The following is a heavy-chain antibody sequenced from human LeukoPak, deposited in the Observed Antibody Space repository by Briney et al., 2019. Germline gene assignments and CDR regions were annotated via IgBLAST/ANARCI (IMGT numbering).Heavy chain of an antibody. CDR1: GFTFNTYG. Sequence: GGSLRLSCAASGFTFNTYGMHWVRQAPGKGLEWVALIWGDGRNKYYTDSVKGRFTISRDNSKNTVYLQMNSLRAEDTAVYYRATDLTAVAGIGYWGQGTLVTVSS. CDR3: ATDLTAVAGIGY. CDR2: IWGDGRNK. V-gene: IGHV3-33*01. J-gene: IGHJ4*02. D-gene: IGHD6-19*01.